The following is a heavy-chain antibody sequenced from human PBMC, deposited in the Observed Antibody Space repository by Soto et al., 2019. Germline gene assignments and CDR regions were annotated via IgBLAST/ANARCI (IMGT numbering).Heavy chain of an antibody. CDR3: ARGGIAARTPYYYYYGMDV. V-gene: IGHV5-51*01. J-gene: IGHJ6*02. D-gene: IGHD6-6*01. CDR2: IYPGDSDT. Sequence: PGESLKISCKGSGYSFTSYWIGWVRQMPGKGLEWMGIIYPGDSDTRYSPSFQGQVTISADKSISTAYLQWSSLRSEDTAVYYCARGGIAARTPYYYYYGMDVWGQGTTVTVSS. CDR1: GYSFTSYW.